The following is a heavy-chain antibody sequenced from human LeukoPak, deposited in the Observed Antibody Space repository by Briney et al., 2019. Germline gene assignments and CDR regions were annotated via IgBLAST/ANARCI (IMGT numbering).Heavy chain of an antibody. CDR1: GYSFTYYW. J-gene: IGHJ4*02. D-gene: IGHD1-1*01. V-gene: IGHV5-51*01. Sequence: GESLKISFKGSGYSFTYYWIGWVRQMPGKGLEWMGIIYPGDSGTRYRPSFQGQVTISVDKSISTAYLQWSSLKASDTAMYYCARQDGNSKYYFDYWGQGTLVTVS. CDR3: ARQDGNSKYYFDY. CDR2: IYPGDSGT.